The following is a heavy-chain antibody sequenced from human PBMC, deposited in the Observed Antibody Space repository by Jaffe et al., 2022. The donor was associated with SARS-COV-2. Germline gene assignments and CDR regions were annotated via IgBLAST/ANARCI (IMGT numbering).Heavy chain of an antibody. CDR1: GFTFSSYA. Sequence: EVQLLESGGGLVQPGGSLRLSCAASGFTFSSYAMSWVRQAPGKGLEWVSAISGSGGSTYYADSVKGRFTISRDNSKNTLYLQMNSLRAEDTAVYYCAKESSSYVRPNCWFDPWGQGTLVTVSS. CDR2: ISGSGGST. J-gene: IGHJ5*02. CDR3: AKESSSYVRPNCWFDP. V-gene: IGHV3-23*01. D-gene: IGHD6-13*01.